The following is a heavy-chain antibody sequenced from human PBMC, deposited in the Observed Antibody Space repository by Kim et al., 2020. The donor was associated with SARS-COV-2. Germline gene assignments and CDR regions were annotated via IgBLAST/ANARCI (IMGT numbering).Heavy chain of an antibody. Sequence: SETLSLTCTVSGGSISSSSYYWGWIRQPPGKGLEWIGSIYYSGSTYYNPSLKSRVTISVDTSKNQFSLKLSSVTAADTAVYYCARVGFDIGYCSGGSCYPGWFDPWGQGTLVTVSS. D-gene: IGHD2-15*01. V-gene: IGHV4-39*07. CDR1: GGSISSSSYY. CDR2: IYYSGST. CDR3: ARVGFDIGYCSGGSCYPGWFDP. J-gene: IGHJ5*02.